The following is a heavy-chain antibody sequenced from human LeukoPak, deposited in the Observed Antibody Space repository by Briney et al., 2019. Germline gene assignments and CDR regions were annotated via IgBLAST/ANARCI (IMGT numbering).Heavy chain of an antibody. J-gene: IGHJ4*02. V-gene: IGHV3-23*01. D-gene: IGHD3-22*01. CDR2: ISGSGGST. Sequence: GASLRLSCAASGFTFSSYAMSWVRQAPGRGLEGASAISGSGGSTNYADSVKGRFTISRDNSKNTLYLQMNSLRAEDTAVYYCAKPFSSGYYYGAFDYWGQGTLVTVSS. CDR3: AKPFSSGYYYGAFDY. CDR1: GFTFSSYA.